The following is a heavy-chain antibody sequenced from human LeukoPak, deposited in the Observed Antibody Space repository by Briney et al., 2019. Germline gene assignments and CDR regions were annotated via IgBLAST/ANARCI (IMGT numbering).Heavy chain of an antibody. CDR1: GFTVSGNS. J-gene: IGHJ4*02. CDR3: ARRAGAYSHPYDY. CDR2: IYSDNT. D-gene: IGHD4/OR15-4a*01. V-gene: IGHV3-53*01. Sequence: GGSLRLSCTVSGFTVSGNSMSWVRQAPGKGLKWVSFIYSDNTHYSDSVKGRFTISRDNSKNTLYLQMNSLRAEDTAVYYCARRAGAYSHPYDYWGQGTLVTVSS.